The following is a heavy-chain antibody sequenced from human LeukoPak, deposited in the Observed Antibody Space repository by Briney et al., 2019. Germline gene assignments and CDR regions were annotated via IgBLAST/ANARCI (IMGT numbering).Heavy chain of an antibody. CDR1: GGSFSGYY. CDR2: INHSGST. V-gene: IGHV4-34*01. CDR3: ARVTMVRGVISHYYYGMDV. Sequence: KPSETLSLTCAVYGGSFSGYYWSWIRQPPGKGLEWIGEINHSGSTNYNPSLKSRVTISVDTSKNQFSPKLSSVTAADTAVYYCARVTMVRGVISHYYYGMDVWGKGTTVTVSS. D-gene: IGHD3-10*01. J-gene: IGHJ6*04.